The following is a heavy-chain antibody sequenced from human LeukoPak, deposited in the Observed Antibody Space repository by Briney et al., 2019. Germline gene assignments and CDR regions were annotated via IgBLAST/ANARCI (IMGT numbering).Heavy chain of an antibody. CDR3: AKDRMIQLWFISSLTFDY. Sequence: PSGGSLILSCAASGFTFSSYEMNWVRQAPGKGLEWVSYISSSGSTIYYADSVKGRFTISRDNSKNTLYLQMNSLRAEDTAVYYCAKDRMIQLWFISSLTFDYWGQGTLVTVSS. V-gene: IGHV3-48*03. CDR2: ISSSGSTI. D-gene: IGHD5-18*01. CDR1: GFTFSSYE. J-gene: IGHJ4*02.